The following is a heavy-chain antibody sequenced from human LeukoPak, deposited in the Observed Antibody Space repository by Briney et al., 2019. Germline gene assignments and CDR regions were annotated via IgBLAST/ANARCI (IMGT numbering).Heavy chain of an antibody. Sequence: ASVKVSCKASGYTFTGYYMHWVRQAPGQGLEWMGWINPNSGGTNYAQRFQGRVTMTRDTSISTAYMELSRLRSDDTAVYYCARGGIAAAGFPFDYWGQGTLVTVSS. J-gene: IGHJ4*02. CDR1: GYTFTGYY. CDR3: ARGGIAAAGFPFDY. CDR2: INPNSGGT. D-gene: IGHD6-13*01. V-gene: IGHV1-2*02.